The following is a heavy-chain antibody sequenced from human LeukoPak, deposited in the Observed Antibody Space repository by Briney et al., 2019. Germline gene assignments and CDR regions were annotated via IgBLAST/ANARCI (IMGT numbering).Heavy chain of an antibody. J-gene: IGHJ4*02. CDR1: GFTFSDYS. V-gene: IGHV3-48*02. CDR2: IDGSGGTI. Sequence: GGSLRLSCAASGFTFSDYSMNWVRQAPGKGLEWVSYIDGSGGTIYYADSVKGRFTISRDNAKNSLDLQMNSLRDEGTAVYYCSRRFDCWGQGTLVTVSS. CDR3: SRRFDC.